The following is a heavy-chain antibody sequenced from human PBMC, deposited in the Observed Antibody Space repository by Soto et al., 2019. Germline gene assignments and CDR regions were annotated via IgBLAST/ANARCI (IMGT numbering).Heavy chain of an antibody. J-gene: IGHJ6*02. CDR1: GFTFTNHW. CDR3: ARGIQWRYGMDV. V-gene: IGHV3-74*01. Sequence: EVQLVESGGGRVQPGGSLRLSCAATGFTFTNHWMHWVRQAPGKGLVWVSRINSDGITTFYADSVRGRFTISRDNARTTVFLQMNSLRGEDTGVYYCARGIQWRYGMDVWGQETTVTVSS. D-gene: IGHD6-19*01. CDR2: INSDGITT.